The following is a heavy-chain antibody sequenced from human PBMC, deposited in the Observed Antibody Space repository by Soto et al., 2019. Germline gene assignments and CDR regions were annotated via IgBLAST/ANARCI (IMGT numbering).Heavy chain of an antibody. CDR2: IYYSGST. D-gene: IGHD3-22*01. V-gene: IGHV4-31*03. CDR1: GGSISSGGYY. J-gene: IGHJ3*02. CDR3: ARDRRAGYDGSGYYYTGAFDI. Sequence: QVQLQESGPGLVKPSQTLSLTCTVSGGSISSGGYYWSWIRQHPGKGLDWIGYIYYSGSTYYNPSIKSRVTITVATSKTQVGLKLTSVTAADTAVYYCARDRRAGYDGSGYYYTGAFDIWGQGTMVTVSS.